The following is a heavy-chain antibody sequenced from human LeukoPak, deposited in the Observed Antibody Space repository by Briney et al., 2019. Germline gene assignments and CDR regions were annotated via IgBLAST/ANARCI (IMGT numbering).Heavy chain of an antibody. Sequence: TGGSLRLSCAASGFTFSSYAMSWVRQAPGKGLEWVSAISGSGGSTYYADSVKGRFTISRDNSKNTLYLQMNSLRAEDTAVYYCAKYGGGYPPLSSPFDYWGQGTLVTVSS. CDR3: AKYGGGYPPLSSPFDY. D-gene: IGHD1-26*01. CDR1: GFTFSSYA. V-gene: IGHV3-23*01. CDR2: ISGSGGST. J-gene: IGHJ4*02.